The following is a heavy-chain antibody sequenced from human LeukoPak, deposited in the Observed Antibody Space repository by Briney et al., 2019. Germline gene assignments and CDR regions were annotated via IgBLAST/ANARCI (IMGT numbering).Heavy chain of an antibody. V-gene: IGHV6-1*01. CDR2: TYYRSKWYY. CDR3: ARDPVGGSTIFDY. Sequence: SQTLSLTCAIPGDSVSSNSDAWNWIRQSPSRGLEWLGRTYYRSKWYYDYAVAVKSRISINPDTSKNQFSLQLSSVTPEDTAVYYCARDPVGGSTIFDYWGQGTLVTVSS. D-gene: IGHD1-26*01. J-gene: IGHJ4*02. CDR1: GDSVSSNSDA.